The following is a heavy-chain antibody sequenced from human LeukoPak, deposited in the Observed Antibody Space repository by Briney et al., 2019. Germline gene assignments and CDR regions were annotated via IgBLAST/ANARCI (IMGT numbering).Heavy chain of an antibody. CDR1: GGSISGSNW. Sequence: SETLSLTCAVSGGSISGSNWWSWVRQPPGKGLEWIGEIYHSGSTNYNPSLKSRVTISVDKSKNQFSLKLSSVTAADTAVYYCASSMITFGGVIARPLGDWGQGTLVTVSS. V-gene: IGHV4-4*02. J-gene: IGHJ4*02. CDR2: IYHSGST. CDR3: ASSMITFGGVIARPLGD. D-gene: IGHD3-16*02.